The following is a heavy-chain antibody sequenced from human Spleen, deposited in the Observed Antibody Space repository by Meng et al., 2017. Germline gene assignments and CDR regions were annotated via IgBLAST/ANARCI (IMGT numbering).Heavy chain of an antibody. V-gene: IGHV4-34*01. CDR3: ARGSGSPEYCSSTSCYSGGWFDP. CDR2: INHSGST. J-gene: IGHJ5*02. Sequence: QLQLQQWGAGLLKPSETLSLTCAVYGGSFSGYYWSWICQPPGKGLEWIGEINHSGSTNYNPSLKSRVTISVDTSKNQFSLKLSSVTAADTAVYYCARGSGSPEYCSSTSCYSGGWFDPWGQGTLVTVSS. D-gene: IGHD2-2*02. CDR1: GGSFSGYY.